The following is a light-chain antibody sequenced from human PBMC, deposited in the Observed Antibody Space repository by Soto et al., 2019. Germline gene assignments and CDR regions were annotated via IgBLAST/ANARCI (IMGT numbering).Light chain of an antibody. CDR1: SSDVGGYDY. CDR2: EVS. CDR3: CSYTGRNTVI. J-gene: IGLJ2*01. Sequence: QCALTQPASVSGSPGQSITISCTGTSSDVGGYDYASWYQQHPGKAPKLIIYEVSNRPSGVSNRFSGSKSGNTASLTISGLQAEDEADYYCCSYTGRNTVIFGGGTKPTVL. V-gene: IGLV2-14*01.